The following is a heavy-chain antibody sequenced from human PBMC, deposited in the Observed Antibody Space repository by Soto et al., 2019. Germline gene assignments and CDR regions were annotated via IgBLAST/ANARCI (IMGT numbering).Heavy chain of an antibody. D-gene: IGHD4-4*01. Sequence: PSETLSLTCTVSGGSISSYYWSWIRQPPGKGLEWIGYIYYSGSTNYNPSLKIRVTISVDTSKNQFSLKLSSVTAADTAVYYCARGRVTTIPYYYYYGMDVWGQGTTVTVSS. CDR3: ARGRVTTIPYYYYYGMDV. CDR2: IYYSGST. J-gene: IGHJ6*02. V-gene: IGHV4-59*01. CDR1: GGSISSYY.